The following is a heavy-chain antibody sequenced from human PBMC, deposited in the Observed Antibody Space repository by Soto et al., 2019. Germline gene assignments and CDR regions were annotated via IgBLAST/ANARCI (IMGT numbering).Heavy chain of an antibody. D-gene: IGHD2-15*01. J-gene: IGHJ4*02. V-gene: IGHV1-69*02. CDR2: IIPILGIA. Sequence: QVQLVQSGAEVKKPGSSVKVSCKASGGTFSSYTISWVRQAPGQGLEWMGRIIPILGIANYAQKFQGRVTSTADKSTSTGYMELSSLRSEDTAVYYCARGYGSPDYFDYCGQGTLVTVSS. CDR3: ARGYGSPDYFDY. CDR1: GGTFSSYT.